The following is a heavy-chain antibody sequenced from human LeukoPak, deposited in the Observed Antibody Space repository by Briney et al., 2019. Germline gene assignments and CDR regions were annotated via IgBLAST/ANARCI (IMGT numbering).Heavy chain of an antibody. D-gene: IGHD3-22*01. V-gene: IGHV4-39*01. Sequence: SETLSLTCTVSGGSISSSAYYWDWIRQPLGKGLEWIGSIYYNGIAFYNPSLKSRVTMSVTTSKNQFSLKLSSVTAADTAVYYCARAGGHYNTSGYLAFDIWGQGTMVTVSS. CDR1: GGSISSSAYY. CDR3: ARAGGHYNTSGYLAFDI. J-gene: IGHJ3*02. CDR2: IYYNGIA.